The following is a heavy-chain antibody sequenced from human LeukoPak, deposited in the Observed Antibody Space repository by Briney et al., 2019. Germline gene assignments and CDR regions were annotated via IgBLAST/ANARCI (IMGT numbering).Heavy chain of an antibody. CDR2: IYTSGST. J-gene: IGHJ6*03. CDR3: AREAKQWLVVVGYYMDV. Sequence: PSETLSLTCTVSGGSISSYYWSWIRQPAGKGLEWIGRIYTSGSTNYNPSLKSRVTMSVDTSKNQFSLKLSSVTAADTAVYYCAREAKQWLVVVGYYMDVWGKGTTVTVSS. D-gene: IGHD6-19*01. CDR1: GGSISSYY. V-gene: IGHV4-4*07.